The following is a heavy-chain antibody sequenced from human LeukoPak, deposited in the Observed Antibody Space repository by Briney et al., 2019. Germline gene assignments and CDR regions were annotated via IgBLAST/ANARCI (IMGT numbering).Heavy chain of an antibody. V-gene: IGHV3-23*01. J-gene: IGHJ4*02. Sequence: PGGSLRLSCAASGFTFSSYAMSWVRQAPGKGLEWVSHISGSGGSTYSADSVKGRFTISRDNSKNTLYLQIDSLRAEDTAIYYCAKVRTFFGSGIDFWGQGALGTVSS. CDR1: GFTFSSYA. D-gene: IGHD3-10*01. CDR2: ISGSGGST. CDR3: AKVRTFFGSGIDF.